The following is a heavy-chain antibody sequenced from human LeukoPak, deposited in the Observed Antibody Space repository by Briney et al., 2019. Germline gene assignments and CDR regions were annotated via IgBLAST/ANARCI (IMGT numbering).Heavy chain of an antibody. CDR3: ARDERRVASPPFDY. CDR2: ISNYNGNT. Sequence: ASVKDSCKATGYTFTSSGISWVRQAPGQGLEWLGWISNYNGNTNYAQNLQGRVTVTADTSTGTAYMELRSLRSDDTAVYYCARDERRVASPPFDYWGQGTLVTVSS. J-gene: IGHJ4*02. CDR1: GYTFTSSG. V-gene: IGHV1-18*01.